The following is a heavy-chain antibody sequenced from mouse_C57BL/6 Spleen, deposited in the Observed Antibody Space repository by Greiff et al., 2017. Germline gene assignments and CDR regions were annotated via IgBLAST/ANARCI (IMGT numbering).Heavy chain of an antibody. J-gene: IGHJ2*01. Sequence: VQLQQPGAELVKPGASVKVSCKASGYTFTSYWMHWVKQRPGQGLEWIGRIHPSDSDTNYNQKFKGKATLTVDKSSSTAYMQLSSLTSEDSAVYYCAVNPSYDYDDEGYYFDYWGQGTTLTVSS. CDR1: GYTFTSYW. V-gene: IGHV1-74*01. CDR2: IHPSDSDT. D-gene: IGHD2-4*01. CDR3: AVNPSYDYDDEGYYFDY.